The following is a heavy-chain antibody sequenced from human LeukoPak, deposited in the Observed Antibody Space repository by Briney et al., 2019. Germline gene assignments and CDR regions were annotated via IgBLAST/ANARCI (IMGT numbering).Heavy chain of an antibody. J-gene: IGHJ5*01. CDR3: ARDSDVAPFDS. CDR1: GGTFNNYA. Sequence: ASVKVSCKASGGTFNNYAISWVRQAPGLGPQWMGGIIPLIGTPNYAQKFQGRVTITAEESTNTVYMELSSLRSEDTAVYYCARDSDVAPFDSWGQGTLVTVSS. V-gene: IGHV1-69*13. CDR2: IIPLIGTP.